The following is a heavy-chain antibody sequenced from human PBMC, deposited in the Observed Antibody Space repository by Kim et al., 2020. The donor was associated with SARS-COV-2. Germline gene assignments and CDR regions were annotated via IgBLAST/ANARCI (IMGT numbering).Heavy chain of an antibody. Sequence: ASVKVSCKASGYTFTTYGISWVRQAPGQGLEWMGWISTYNGDANYTQNVQDRVTITTDTSTNTAYMELRSLTSDDTAVYYCARGPGDYSHYFDYWGQGTLVTVSS. CDR3: ARGPGDYSHYFDY. D-gene: IGHD4-17*01. CDR1: GYTFTTYG. V-gene: IGHV1-18*01. J-gene: IGHJ4*02. CDR2: ISTYNGDA.